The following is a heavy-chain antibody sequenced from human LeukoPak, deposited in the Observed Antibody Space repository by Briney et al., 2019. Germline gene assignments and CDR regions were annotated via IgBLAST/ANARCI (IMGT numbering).Heavy chain of an antibody. CDR2: VHSSRGS. CDR3: ARENWNYGEDF. J-gene: IGHJ4*02. CDR1: GGSISNYY. D-gene: IGHD1-7*01. Sequence: PSETLSLTCTVSGGSISNYYWSWLRQPAGKGLEWIGRVHSSRGSNYNPSLKSRVTMSVDTSKNQVSLKLIAVTAADSAVYYCARENWNYGEDFWGQGALVTVSS. V-gene: IGHV4-4*07.